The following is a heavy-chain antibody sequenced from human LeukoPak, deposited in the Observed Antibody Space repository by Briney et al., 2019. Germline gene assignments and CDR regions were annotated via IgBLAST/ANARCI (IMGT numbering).Heavy chain of an antibody. CDR1: GFTFSGSA. CDR2: VRSKANTYAT. J-gene: IGHJ4*02. Sequence: GGSLRLSCAASGFTFSGSAMHWVRQASGKGLEWVGRVRSKANTYATAYAASVEGRFTISRDDSKNTAYLQMNSLRAEDTAVYYCARGVLSGWAAMAFDYWGQGTLVTVSS. V-gene: IGHV3-73*01. D-gene: IGHD5-18*01. CDR3: ARGVLSGWAAMAFDY.